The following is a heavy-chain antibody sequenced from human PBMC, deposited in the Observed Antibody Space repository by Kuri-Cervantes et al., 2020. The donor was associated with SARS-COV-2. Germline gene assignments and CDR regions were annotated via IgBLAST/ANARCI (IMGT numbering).Heavy chain of an antibody. CDR1: GFNFNNFD. J-gene: IGHJ4*02. CDR3: TRAQTSFDS. CDR2: ILYHGVDS. Sequence: GGSLRLSCAASGFNFNNFDINWVRQAPGKGLEWVAVILYHGVDSYYADSVKGRFTISRDNSKNTVYLQMNSLRPEDTAVYYCTRAQTSFDSWGQGTLVTSPQ. V-gene: IGHV3-30-3*01.